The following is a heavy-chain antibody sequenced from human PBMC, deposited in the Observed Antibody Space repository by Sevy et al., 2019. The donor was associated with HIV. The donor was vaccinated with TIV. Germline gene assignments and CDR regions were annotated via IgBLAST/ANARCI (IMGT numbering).Heavy chain of an antibody. CDR3: ARDKERQVTAHAFDI. Sequence: SETLSLTCTVSGGSISSGGYYWSWIRQHPGKGLEWIGYIYYSGSTYYNPSLKTRVTISVATFKNQFSLKLSSVTAADTAVYYCARDKERQVTAHAFDIWGQWTMVTFSS. CDR1: GGSISSGGYY. J-gene: IGHJ3*02. CDR2: IYYSGST. D-gene: IGHD2-21*02. V-gene: IGHV4-31*03.